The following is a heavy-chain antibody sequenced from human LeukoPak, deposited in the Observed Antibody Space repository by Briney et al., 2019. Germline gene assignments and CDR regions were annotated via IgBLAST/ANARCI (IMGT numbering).Heavy chain of an antibody. CDR2: IYYSGST. J-gene: IGHJ5*02. Sequence: PSETLSLTCTVSGGSISSSSYYWGWIRQPPGKGLEWIGSIYYSGSTYYNPSLKSRVTISVDTSKNQFSLKLSSVTAADTAVYYCARGGGSYYWWFDPWGQGTLVTVSS. V-gene: IGHV4-39*07. CDR3: ARGGGSYYWWFDP. CDR1: GGSISSSSYY. D-gene: IGHD1-26*01.